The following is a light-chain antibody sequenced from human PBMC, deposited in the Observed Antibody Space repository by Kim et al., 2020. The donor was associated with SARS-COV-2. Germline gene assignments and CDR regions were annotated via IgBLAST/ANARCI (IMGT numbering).Light chain of an antibody. Sequence: SASVGDSVTMTCLASQTISSRMAWYQQKPGKVPTLLIYEASTLESGVPSRFSGSRSGTEFTLTISSLQPDDFATYYCQQYNDYSATFGQGTKLEI. CDR3: QQYNDYSAT. J-gene: IGKJ2*01. CDR1: QTISSR. CDR2: EAS. V-gene: IGKV1-5*03.